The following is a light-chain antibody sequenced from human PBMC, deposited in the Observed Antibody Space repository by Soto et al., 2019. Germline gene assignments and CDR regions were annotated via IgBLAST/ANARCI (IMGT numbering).Light chain of an antibody. CDR2: GAS. CDR3: QQYNNWPPWT. CDR1: QSVSSN. J-gene: IGKJ1*01. V-gene: IGKV3-15*01. Sequence: EIVMTQSPATLSVSPGERATLSCRASQSVSSNLAWYQQKPGQAPRLLIYGASTRATGIPARFSGSGSGTKFTLTIISLHSEDFAVYYCQQYNNWPPWTFGQGTKVEIK.